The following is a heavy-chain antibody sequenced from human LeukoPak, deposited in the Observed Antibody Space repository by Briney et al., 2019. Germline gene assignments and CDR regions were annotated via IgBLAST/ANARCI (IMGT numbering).Heavy chain of an antibody. CDR1: GGSISSYY. CDR3: ARHRWLDAFDI. Sequence: PSETLSLTCTVSGGSISSYYWSWIRQPPGKGLEWIGYIYYSGSTNYNPSLKSRVTISVDTSKNQFSLKLSSVTAADTAVYYCARHRWLDAFDIWGQGTVVTVSS. V-gene: IGHV4-59*08. J-gene: IGHJ3*02. D-gene: IGHD3-22*01. CDR2: IYYSGST.